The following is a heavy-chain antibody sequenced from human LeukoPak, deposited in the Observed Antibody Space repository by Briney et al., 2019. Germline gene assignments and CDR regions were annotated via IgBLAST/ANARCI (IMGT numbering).Heavy chain of an antibody. V-gene: IGHV4-30-4*01. D-gene: IGHD5-12*01. J-gene: IGHJ2*01. CDR2: IYYSGST. Sequence: PSETLSLTCTVSGGSISSGDYYWSWIRQPPGKGLEWIGYIYYSGSTYYNPSLKSRVTISVGTSKNQFSLKLSSVTAADTAVYYCASGYDYYWYFDLWGRGTLVTVSS. CDR1: GGSISSGDYY. CDR3: ASGYDYYWYFDL.